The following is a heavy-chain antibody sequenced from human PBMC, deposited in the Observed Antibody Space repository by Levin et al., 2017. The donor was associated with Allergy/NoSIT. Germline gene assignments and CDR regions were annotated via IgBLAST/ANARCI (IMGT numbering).Heavy chain of an antibody. Sequence: GESLKISCAASGLRFSGYAMTWVRQAPGKGLEWVSTISGSGTGIYYADSVRGRFTISRDNSKNTLVLQMNSLRAEDTAVYFCAKDRSGARSKGDFDSWGQGTLVTVSS. CDR1: GLRFSGYA. CDR3: AKDRSGARSKGDFDS. J-gene: IGHJ4*02. D-gene: IGHD3-3*01. V-gene: IGHV3-23*01. CDR2: ISGSGTGI.